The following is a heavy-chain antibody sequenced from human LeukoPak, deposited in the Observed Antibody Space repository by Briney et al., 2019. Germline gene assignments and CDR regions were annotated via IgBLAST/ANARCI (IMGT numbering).Heavy chain of an antibody. CDR1: GGSISSYY. V-gene: IGHV4-34*01. J-gene: IGHJ4*02. CDR3: ARGGRDSSGYYSPLDY. D-gene: IGHD3-22*01. CDR2: INHSGST. Sequence: SETLSLTCTVSGGSISSYYWSWIRQPPGKGLEWIGEINHSGSTNYNPSLKSRVTISVDTSKNQFSLKLSSVTAADTAVYYCARGGRDSSGYYSPLDYWGQGTLVTVSS.